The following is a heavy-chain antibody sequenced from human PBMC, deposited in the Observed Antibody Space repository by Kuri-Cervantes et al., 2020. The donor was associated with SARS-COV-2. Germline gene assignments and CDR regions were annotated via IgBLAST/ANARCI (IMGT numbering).Heavy chain of an antibody. CDR1: GFTFSSYA. V-gene: IGHV3-30-3*01. CDR3: AKGQNWAYYYYMDV. D-gene: IGHD3-16*01. Sequence: GESLKISCAASGFTFSSYAMHWVRQAPGKGPEWVAVISYDGSNKYYADSVKGRFTISRDNSKNTLYLQMNSLRAEDTAVYYCAKGQNWAYYYYMDVWGKGTTVTVSS. CDR2: ISYDGSNK. J-gene: IGHJ6*03.